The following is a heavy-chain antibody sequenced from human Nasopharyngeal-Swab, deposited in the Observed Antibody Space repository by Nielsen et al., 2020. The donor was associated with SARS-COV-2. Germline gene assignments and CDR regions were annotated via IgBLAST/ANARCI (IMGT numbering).Heavy chain of an antibody. V-gene: IGHV1-8*01. D-gene: IGHD3/OR15-3a*01. CDR2: MNPKSGEV. Sequence: WARQAPGQGLEWMGWMNPKSGEVGYEQKFQGRVTMTRNTATATAYMELSGLRHEDTAVYYCARGAFGLDHSWFDPWGQGTLVTVSS. CDR3: ARGAFGLDHSWFDP. J-gene: IGHJ5*02.